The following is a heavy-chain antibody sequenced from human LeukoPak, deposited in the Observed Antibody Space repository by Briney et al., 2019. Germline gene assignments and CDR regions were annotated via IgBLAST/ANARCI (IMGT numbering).Heavy chain of an antibody. Sequence: PSETLSLTCAVYGGSFSGYYWSWIRQPPGKGLEWIGEINHSGSTNYNPSLKSRVTISVDTSKNQFSLKLSSVTAADTAVYYCARVLQAYYYYYGMDVWGQGTTVTVSS. CDR1: GGSFSGYY. CDR3: ARVLQAYYYYYGMDV. CDR2: INHSGST. V-gene: IGHV4-34*01. J-gene: IGHJ6*02. D-gene: IGHD2-21*02.